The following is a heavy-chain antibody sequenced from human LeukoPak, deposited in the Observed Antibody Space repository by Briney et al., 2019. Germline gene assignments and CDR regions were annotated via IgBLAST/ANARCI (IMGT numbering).Heavy chain of an antibody. Sequence: GASVKVSCTASGYTFTSYGISWVRQAPGQGLEWMGWISAYNGNTNYAQKLQGRVTMTTDTSTSTAYMELRSLRSDDTAVYYCARVSPGYSSGWCFDYWGQGTLVTVSS. CDR1: GYTFTSYG. D-gene: IGHD6-19*01. V-gene: IGHV1-18*01. CDR3: ARVSPGYSSGWCFDY. CDR2: ISAYNGNT. J-gene: IGHJ4*02.